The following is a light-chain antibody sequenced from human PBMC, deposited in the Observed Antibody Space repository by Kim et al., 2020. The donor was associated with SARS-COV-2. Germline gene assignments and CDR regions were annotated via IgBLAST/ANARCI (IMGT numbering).Light chain of an antibody. V-gene: IGLV1-51*01. Sequence: QSVLTQPPSVSAAPGHKVTISCSGSRSNTGNNPVSWYQQFPGTAPRLITYDNDKRPSGIPDRFSSSKSGTSATLGITGLRTGDEADYYCATWDSSLSVGVFGGGTQLTVL. CDR1: RSNTGNNP. CDR3: ATWDSSLSVGV. CDR2: DND. J-gene: IGLJ3*02.